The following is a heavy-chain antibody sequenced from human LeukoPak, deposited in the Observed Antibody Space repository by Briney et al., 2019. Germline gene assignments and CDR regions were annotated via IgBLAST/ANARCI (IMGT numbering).Heavy chain of an antibody. V-gene: IGHV5-51*01. CDR2: IYPGDSDT. CDR1: GYTFTSYW. D-gene: IGHD3-22*01. Sequence: GASVKVSCKASGYTFTSYWIGWVRQMPGKGLEWMGIIYPGDSDTRYSPSFQGQVTISADKSISTAYLQWSSLKASDTAMYYCARLNYYDSSGPGFDYWGQGTLVTVSS. J-gene: IGHJ4*02. CDR3: ARLNYYDSSGPGFDY.